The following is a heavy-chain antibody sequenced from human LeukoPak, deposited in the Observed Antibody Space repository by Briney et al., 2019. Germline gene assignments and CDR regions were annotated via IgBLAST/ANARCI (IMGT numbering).Heavy chain of an antibody. Sequence: PGGSLRLSCVASGFTFSGHWMNWVRQAPGKGLEWVGRIRSKADGGTTDYAAPVKGRFTILRDDSKNTLYLQLNSLTTEDTALYYCTNQYFDFWGQGTLVTVSS. J-gene: IGHJ4*02. CDR3: TNQYFDF. CDR2: IRSKADGGTT. CDR1: GFTFSGHW. V-gene: IGHV3-15*01.